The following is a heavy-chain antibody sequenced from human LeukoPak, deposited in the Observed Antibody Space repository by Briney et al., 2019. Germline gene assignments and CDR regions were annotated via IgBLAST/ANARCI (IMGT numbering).Heavy chain of an antibody. CDR2: IYPGDFDT. D-gene: IGHD6-19*01. J-gene: IGHJ4*02. CDR1: GYSFPTYW. V-gene: IGHV5-51*01. CDR3: ARLITTTIAVRSNQGSFDY. Sequence: KLGESLKISCKASGYSFPTYWIGSVRQMPGRGLEWMGIIYPGDFDTRYSPSFQGQVTISVDKSISTAYLQWSSLKASDTATYYCARLITTTIAVRSNQGSFDYWGQGTLVTVSS.